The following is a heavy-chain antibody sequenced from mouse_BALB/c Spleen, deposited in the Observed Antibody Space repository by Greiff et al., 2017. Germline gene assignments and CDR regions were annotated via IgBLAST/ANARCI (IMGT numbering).Heavy chain of an antibody. D-gene: IGHD1-1*01. V-gene: IGHV5-17*02. CDR3: ARHYYGSNYFDY. CDR1: GFTFSSFG. J-gene: IGHJ2*01. Sequence: EVQLVESGGGLVKPGGSLKLSCAASGFTFSSFGMHWVRQAPEKGLEWVAYISSGSSTIYYADTVKGRFTISRDNPKNTLFLQMTSLRSEDTAMYYCARHYYGSNYFDYWGQGTTLTVSS. CDR2: ISSGSSTI.